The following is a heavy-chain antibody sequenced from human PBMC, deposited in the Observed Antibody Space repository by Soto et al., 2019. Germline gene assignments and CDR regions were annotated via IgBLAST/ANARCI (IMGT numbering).Heavy chain of an antibody. Sequence: EVQLLDSGGGLVQPGGSLRLSCAASGFTFSTYAMSWVRQAPGKGLQWVSTVSASGGTTYYADSVKGRFTIFRDNSKNTVYVQMKSLRPEDTAVYYCAKDLSKGPGREFEYWGQGTLVTVSS. J-gene: IGHJ4*02. V-gene: IGHV3-23*01. CDR3: AKDLSKGPGREFEY. CDR1: GFTFSTYA. CDR2: VSASGGTT. D-gene: IGHD4-4*01.